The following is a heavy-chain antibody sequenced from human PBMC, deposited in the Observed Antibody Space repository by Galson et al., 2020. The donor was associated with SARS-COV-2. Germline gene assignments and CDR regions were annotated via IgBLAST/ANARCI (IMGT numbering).Heavy chain of an antibody. D-gene: IGHD6-13*01. CDR3: ARARYPKELAAAARYYYYYMDV. V-gene: IGHV3-48*01. CDR1: GFTFSSYS. CDR2: ISSSSSTI. Sequence: GGSLRLSCAASGFTFSSYSMNWVRQAPGKGLEWVSYISSSSSTIYYADSVKGRFTISRDNAKNSLYLQMNSLRAEDTAVYYCARARYPKELAAAARYYYYYMDVWGKGTTFTVSS. J-gene: IGHJ6*03.